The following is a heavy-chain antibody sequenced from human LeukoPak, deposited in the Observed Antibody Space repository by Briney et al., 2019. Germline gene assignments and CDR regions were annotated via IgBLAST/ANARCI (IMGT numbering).Heavy chain of an antibody. Sequence: GGSLRLSCAASGFTFSSYGMHWVRQAPGKGLEWVANIKQDGSEKYYVDSVKGRFTISRDNAKNSLYLQMNSLRAEDTAVYYCARAYYGSGSFPYYYGMDVWGQGTTVTVSS. J-gene: IGHJ6*02. CDR3: ARAYYGSGSFPYYYGMDV. V-gene: IGHV3-7*01. CDR2: IKQDGSEK. D-gene: IGHD3-10*01. CDR1: GFTFSSYG.